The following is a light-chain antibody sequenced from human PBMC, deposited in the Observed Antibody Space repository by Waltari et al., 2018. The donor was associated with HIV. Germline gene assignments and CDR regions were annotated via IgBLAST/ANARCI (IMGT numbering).Light chain of an antibody. V-gene: IGLV1-44*01. CDR3: AAWDDSLNGHVV. Sequence: QSVLTQPPSASGTPGQRVTISCSGSSSNIGSNTVNWSQQLPGTAPKLLIYSNNQRPSGGPDLFSGSKSGTSSSLAISGLQSEDEADYYCAAWDDSLNGHVVFGGGTKLTVL. CDR1: SSNIGSNT. CDR2: SNN. J-gene: IGLJ2*01.